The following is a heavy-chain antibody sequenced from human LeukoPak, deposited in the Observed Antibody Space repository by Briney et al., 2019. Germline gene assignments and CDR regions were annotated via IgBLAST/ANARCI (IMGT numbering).Heavy chain of an antibody. D-gene: IGHD3-9*01. CDR3: AKAANYDILTGYYLDY. CDR1: GFTFSSYA. CDR2: ISSSDYTT. V-gene: IGHV3-23*01. Sequence: TGGSLRLSCAASGFTFSSYAMTWVRQAPGKGLEWVSTISSSDYTTYYADSAKGRFTISRDNSKNTLYLQMNNLRAEDTTIYYCAKAANYDILTGYYLDYWGQGTLVTVSS. J-gene: IGHJ4*02.